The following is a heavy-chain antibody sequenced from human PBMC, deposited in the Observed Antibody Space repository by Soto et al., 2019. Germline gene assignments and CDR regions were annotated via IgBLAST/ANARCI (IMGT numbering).Heavy chain of an antibody. V-gene: IGHV3-48*02. CDR1: GFTFATYS. J-gene: IGHJ3*02. Sequence: EAQLVESGGGLVQPGGSLRLSCAASGFTFATYSMNWVRQAPGKGLEWVSYISDSSATRYYADSVTGRFTISRDNAKNSLYLQMYSLRDEDSALYYCARASGWYPSDAFEIWGQGTPVTVSS. D-gene: IGHD6-19*01. CDR3: ARASGWYPSDAFEI. CDR2: ISDSSATR.